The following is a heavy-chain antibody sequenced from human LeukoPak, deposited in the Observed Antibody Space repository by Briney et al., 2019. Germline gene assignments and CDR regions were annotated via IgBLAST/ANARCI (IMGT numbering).Heavy chain of an antibody. CDR1: GFTFSGYS. D-gene: IGHD4-11*01. J-gene: IGHJ4*02. CDR2: ISGSSTTL. CDR3: ARELQYHYYEN. Sequence: GGSLRLSCTASGFTFSGYSMNWVRQAPGKGLEWVSYISGSSTTLYYADSVKGRFTISRDNAKNSLYLQMNSLRAEDTAVYYCARELQYHYYENWGQGTLVTVSS. V-gene: IGHV3-48*01.